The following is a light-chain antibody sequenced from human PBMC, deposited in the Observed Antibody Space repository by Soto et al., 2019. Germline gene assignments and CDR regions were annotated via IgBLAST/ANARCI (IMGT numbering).Light chain of an antibody. J-gene: IGKJ1*01. CDR2: GAS. V-gene: IGKV3-20*01. CDR3: QQYGSSPRT. Sequence: EIVLTQSPGTVSLSPGERATLSCRASQSVSSSYLAWYQQKNGQAPTLLIYGASIRAAGIPDRFSGSGYGTDFNLTIRRLETEDFAVYYCQQYGSSPRTFGQGTKVDIK. CDR1: QSVSSSY.